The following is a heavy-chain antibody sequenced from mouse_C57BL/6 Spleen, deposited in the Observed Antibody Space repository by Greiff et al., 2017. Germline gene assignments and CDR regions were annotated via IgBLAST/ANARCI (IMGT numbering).Heavy chain of an antibody. J-gene: IGHJ3*01. CDR3: ARDGAQAKFAY. V-gene: IGHV5-4*01. D-gene: IGHD3-2*02. Sequence: EVHLVESGGGLVKPGGSLKLSCAASGFTFSSYAMSWVRQTPEKRLEWVATISDGGSYTYYPDNVKGRFTISRDNAKNNLYLQMSHLKSEDTAMYYCARDGAQAKFAYWGQGTLVTVSA. CDR2: ISDGGSYT. CDR1: GFTFSSYA.